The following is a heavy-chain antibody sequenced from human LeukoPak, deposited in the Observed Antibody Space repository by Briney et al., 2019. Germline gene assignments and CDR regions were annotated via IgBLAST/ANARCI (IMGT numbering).Heavy chain of an antibody. V-gene: IGHV3-74*01. CDR2: INTEVSST. J-gene: IGHJ5*02. D-gene: IGHD1-1*01. CDR1: GFTFSRYW. Sequence: GGSLRLSCAASGFTFSRYWMHWVRQAPGRGLVWVARINTEVSSTTYAGSVKGRFPIPRDNAKHPLYLQMNSLRTDDTAVYYCARDVTGPRGDVRRFHPWRQGTLVTVPS. CDR3: ARDVTGPRGDVRRFHP.